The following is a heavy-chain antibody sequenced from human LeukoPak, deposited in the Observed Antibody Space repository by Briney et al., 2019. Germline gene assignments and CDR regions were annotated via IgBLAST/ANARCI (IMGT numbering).Heavy chain of an antibody. V-gene: IGHV4-59*01. CDR1: GGSFTGYY. J-gene: IGHJ5*02. D-gene: IGHD2-2*01. CDR3: ARVLWEYQLLLGFDP. Sequence: SETLSLTCTVSGGSFTGYYWSWIRQPPNKGLEWIGHIYHSGSTDYTPSLKSRVTISLDTSKSQFSLNLTSVTAADTAIYFCARVLWEYQLLLGFDPWGQGTLVTVSS. CDR2: IYHSGST.